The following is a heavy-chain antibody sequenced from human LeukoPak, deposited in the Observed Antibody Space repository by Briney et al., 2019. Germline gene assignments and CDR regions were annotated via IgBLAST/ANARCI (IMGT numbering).Heavy chain of an antibody. CDR1: GGSFSSSNYY. CDR3: ARDSSGWYGWFDP. Sequence: PSETLSLTCTVSGGSFSSSNYYWGWIRQPPGKGLEWIGSNFYSGRTYNNPSLKRRVSISVDTSKKQLSLKLSSVPAADTAVYYCARDSSGWYGWFDPWGQGTPVTVSS. CDR2: NFYSGRT. D-gene: IGHD6-19*01. J-gene: IGHJ5*02. V-gene: IGHV4-39*07.